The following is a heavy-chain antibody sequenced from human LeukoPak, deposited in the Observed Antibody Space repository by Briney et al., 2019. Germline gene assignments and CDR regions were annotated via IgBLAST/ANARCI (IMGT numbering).Heavy chain of an antibody. Sequence: GGSLRLSCAGSGFSFSSNTMSWVRQAPGRGLEWVSAISNKGGRTDYADSVKGRFTISRDNSKSTLYLHMDSLRAEDTAVYYCARDEDTPVLSEYWGQGTLVTVSS. D-gene: IGHD2/OR15-2a*01. J-gene: IGHJ4*02. CDR1: GFSFSSNT. V-gene: IGHV3-23*01. CDR2: ISNKGGRT. CDR3: ARDEDTPVLSEY.